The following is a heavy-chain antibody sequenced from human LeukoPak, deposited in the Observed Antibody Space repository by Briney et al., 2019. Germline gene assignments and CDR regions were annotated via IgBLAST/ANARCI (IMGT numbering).Heavy chain of an antibody. CDR2: MNAGNGNT. CDR3: ARGRGTSGTNRDFYYYYYMDV. Sequence: ASVKVSCTASGYIFTDYAIHWLRQAPGQRPEWMGWMNAGNGNTKYSQKFQGRITLISDTSAATAYMELSSLRHDDLAVYYCARGRGTSGTNRDFYYYYYMDVWGKGTTVTVSS. J-gene: IGHJ6*03. D-gene: IGHD2-2*01. V-gene: IGHV1-3*01. CDR1: GYIFTDYA.